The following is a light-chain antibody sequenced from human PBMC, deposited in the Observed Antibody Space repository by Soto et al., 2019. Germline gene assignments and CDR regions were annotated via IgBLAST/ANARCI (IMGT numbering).Light chain of an antibody. Sequence: QSVLTQPPSASGAPGQRVTISCSGISANIGSRSVNWYQHLPGTAPKLLIYNNNQRPSGVPVRFSGSTTGPSASLAISGLQSEDEAEYYCSAWADSHNGNYVFGTGTKLTVL. J-gene: IGLJ1*01. CDR3: SAWADSHNGNYV. V-gene: IGLV1-44*01. CDR2: NNN. CDR1: SANIGSRS.